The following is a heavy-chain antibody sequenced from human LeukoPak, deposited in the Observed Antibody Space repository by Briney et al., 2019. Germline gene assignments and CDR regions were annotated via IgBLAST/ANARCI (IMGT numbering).Heavy chain of an antibody. CDR3: ARGGSPPEALGDAFDI. V-gene: IGHV3-74*01. J-gene: IGHJ3*02. D-gene: IGHD1-26*01. CDR2: VSSDGSST. Sequence: PGGSLRLSCVASGFTFSSHCMHWVRRAPGKGLVWVSRVSSDGSSTRYADSVQGRFTISRDNAKDTLYLQLNSLRAGDTAEYYCARGGSPPEALGDAFDIWGQGTMVTVSS. CDR1: GFTFSSHC.